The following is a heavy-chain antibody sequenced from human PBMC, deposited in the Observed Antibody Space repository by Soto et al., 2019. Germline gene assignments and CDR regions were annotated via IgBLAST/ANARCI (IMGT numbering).Heavy chain of an antibody. Sequence: SETLSLTCTVSGGSISNYYWSWIRQSPGKGLEWIGYIYHSGSTYYNPSLKSRVTISVDRSKNQFSLKLSSVTAADTAVYYCARVLPIQYGMDVWGQGTTVTVSS. J-gene: IGHJ6*02. CDR3: ARVLPIQYGMDV. D-gene: IGHD1-1*01. CDR1: GGSISNYY. CDR2: IYHSGST. V-gene: IGHV4-59*12.